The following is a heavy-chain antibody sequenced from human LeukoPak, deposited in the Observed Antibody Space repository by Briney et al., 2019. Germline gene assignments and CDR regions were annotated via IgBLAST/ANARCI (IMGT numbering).Heavy chain of an antibody. CDR1: GFTFSSYA. CDR2: ITSSGAAT. CDR3: AKGGYYYDSSGYASRGYYFDY. V-gene: IGHV3-23*01. Sequence: PGGSLRLSCAASGFTFSSYAMSWVRQAPGKGLEWVSSITSSGAATYYADSVKGRFTISRDNSDNTLYLQMNSLRAEDTAVYYCAKGGYYYDSSGYASRGYYFDYWGQGTLVTVSS. J-gene: IGHJ4*02. D-gene: IGHD3-22*01.